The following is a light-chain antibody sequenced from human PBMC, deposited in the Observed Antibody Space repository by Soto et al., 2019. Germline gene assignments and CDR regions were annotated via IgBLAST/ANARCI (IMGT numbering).Light chain of an antibody. Sequence: QSALTQPASVSGSPGQSITISCTGTSSDVGSYNLVSWYQQHPGKAPKLMIYEGNKRPSGVSNRFSGSKSGNTASLTISGLQAEDEDDYYCCSYADTLYVFGTGTKVTVL. J-gene: IGLJ1*01. V-gene: IGLV2-23*01. CDR1: SSDVGSYNL. CDR2: EGN. CDR3: CSYADTLYV.